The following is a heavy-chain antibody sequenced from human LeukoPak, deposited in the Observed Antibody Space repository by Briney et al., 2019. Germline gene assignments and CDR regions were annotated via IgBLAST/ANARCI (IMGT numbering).Heavy chain of an antibody. D-gene: IGHD7-27*01. CDR3: ARALAGEPRYFDY. J-gene: IGHJ4*02. CDR1: GYSFSSYW. CDR2: IYPGDSDT. V-gene: IGHV5-51*01. Sequence: GESLKIFCKGSGYSFSSYWIGWVRQMPGKSLEWMGIIYPGDSDTSYSPSFQGQVTISADRSITTAYLQWSSLKASDIAMYYCARALAGEPRYFDYWGQGTLVTVSS.